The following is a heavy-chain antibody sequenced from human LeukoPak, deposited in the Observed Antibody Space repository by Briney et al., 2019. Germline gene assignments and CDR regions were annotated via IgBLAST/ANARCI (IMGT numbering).Heavy chain of an antibody. D-gene: IGHD2-2*01. J-gene: IGHJ4*02. CDR3: ARNLYPHSFDY. CDR1: GFTFSSYG. CDR2: ISSSSSTI. Sequence: PGGSLRLSCAASGFTFSSYGMTWVRQAPGKGLEWVSYISSSSSTIYYADSVKGRFTISRDNAKNSLYLQMNSLRAEDTAVYYCARNLYPHSFDYWGQGTLVTVSS. V-gene: IGHV3-48*04.